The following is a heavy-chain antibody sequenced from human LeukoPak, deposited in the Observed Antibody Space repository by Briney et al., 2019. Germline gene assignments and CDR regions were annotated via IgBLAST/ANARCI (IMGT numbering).Heavy chain of an antibody. CDR1: GGSISSSSYY. CDR3: ARVQRWELLSAAYYFDY. CDR2: IYYSGST. Sequence: SETLSLTCTASGGSISSSSYYWGWIRQPPGKGLEWIGSIYYSGSTYYNPFLKSRVTISVDTSKNQFSLKLSSVTAADTAVYYCARVQRWELLSAAYYFDYWGQGTLVTVSS. J-gene: IGHJ4*02. V-gene: IGHV4-39*01. D-gene: IGHD1-26*01.